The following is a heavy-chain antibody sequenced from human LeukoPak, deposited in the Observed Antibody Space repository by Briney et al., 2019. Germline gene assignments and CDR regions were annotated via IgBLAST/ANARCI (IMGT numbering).Heavy chain of an antibody. V-gene: IGHV3-30*03. CDR3: ARASYYDSSGCLDY. CDR1: GFTFSSYG. J-gene: IGHJ4*02. D-gene: IGHD3-22*01. Sequence: GGSLRLSCAASGFTFSSYGMHWVRQAPGKGLEWVAVISYDGSNKYYADSVKGRFTISRDNSKNTLYLQMNSLRAEDTAVYYCARASYYDSSGCLDYWGQGTLVTVSS. CDR2: ISYDGSNK.